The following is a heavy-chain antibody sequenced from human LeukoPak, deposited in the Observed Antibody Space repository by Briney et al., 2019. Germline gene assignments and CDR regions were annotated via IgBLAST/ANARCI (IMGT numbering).Heavy chain of an antibody. V-gene: IGHV4-39*07. D-gene: IGHD6-13*01. CDR3: ARVSSSWYQDWYFDL. J-gene: IGHJ2*01. CDR1: SGSISTSNYY. Sequence: SETLSLTCTVSSGSISTSNYYWGWVRQPPGKALEWIGNIFYSGSTYYSPSLKSRVTMSVDTSKNQFSLKLSSVTAADTAVYYCARVSSSWYQDWYFDLWGRGTLVTVSS. CDR2: IFYSGST.